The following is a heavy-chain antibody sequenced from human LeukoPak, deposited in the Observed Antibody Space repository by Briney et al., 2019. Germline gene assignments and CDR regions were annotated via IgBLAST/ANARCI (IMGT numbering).Heavy chain of an antibody. CDR1: GFTFSGYA. CDR2: ISYDGSNK. CDR3: ARDSGPLYYYDSSGYTFDY. V-gene: IGHV3-30-3*01. Sequence: PGRSLRLSCAASGFTFSGYAMHWVRQAPGKGLEWVAVISYDGSNKYYADSVKGRFTISRDNSKNTLYLQMNSLRAEDTAVYYCARDSGPLYYYDSSGYTFDYWGQGTLVTVSS. J-gene: IGHJ4*02. D-gene: IGHD3-22*01.